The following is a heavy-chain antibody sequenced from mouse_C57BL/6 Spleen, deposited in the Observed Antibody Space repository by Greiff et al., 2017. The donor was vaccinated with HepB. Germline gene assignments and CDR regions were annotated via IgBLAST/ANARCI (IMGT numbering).Heavy chain of an antibody. CDR2: INYDGSST. J-gene: IGHJ2*01. CDR3: ARDIYYGNYFDY. V-gene: IGHV5-16*01. D-gene: IGHD2-1*01. Sequence: EVQRVESEGGLVQPGSSMQLSCTASGFTFSDYYMAWVRQVPEKGLEWVANINYDGSSTYYLDSLNSRFIISRDNAKNILYLQMSSLKSEDTATYYCARDIYYGNYFDYWGQGTTLTVSS. CDR1: GFTFSDYY.